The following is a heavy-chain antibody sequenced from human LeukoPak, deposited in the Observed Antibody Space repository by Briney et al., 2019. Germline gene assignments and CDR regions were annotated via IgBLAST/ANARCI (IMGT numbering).Heavy chain of an antibody. V-gene: IGHV4-38-2*01. Sequence: SETLSLTCAVPGYSISSGYYWGWIRQPPGKGLEWIGSIYHSGSTYYNPSLKSRVTISVDTSKNQFSLKLSSVTAADTAVYCCARVVPAATEDYYFDYWGQGTLVTVSS. CDR2: IYHSGST. J-gene: IGHJ4*02. CDR3: ARVVPAATEDYYFDY. CDR1: GYSISSGYY. D-gene: IGHD2-2*01.